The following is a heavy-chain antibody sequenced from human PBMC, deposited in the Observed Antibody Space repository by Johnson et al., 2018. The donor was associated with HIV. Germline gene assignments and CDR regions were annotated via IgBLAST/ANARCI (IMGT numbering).Heavy chain of an antibody. J-gene: IGHJ3*02. CDR1: GFTLSNYG. D-gene: IGHD1-1*01. CDR3: ARKKATVFSTTSTNYAFDI. CDR2: IRYDGGNK. V-gene: IGHV3-30*02. Sequence: QVQLVESGGGLVQPGGSLRLSCVASGFTLSNYGMHWVRQAPGKGLEWVAFIRYDGGNKYYSDSVKGRIIISRDNSKNTLYLQMNSLRAEDTAVQYCARKKATVFSTTSTNYAFDIWGQGTMVTVSS.